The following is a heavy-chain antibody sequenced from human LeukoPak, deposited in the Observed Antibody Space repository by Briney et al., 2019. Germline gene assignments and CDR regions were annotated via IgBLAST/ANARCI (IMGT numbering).Heavy chain of an antibody. CDR2: ISSSRIYI. J-gene: IGHJ6*03. CDR3: ARVTGDYYYMGV. V-gene: IGHV3-21*01. Sequence: NPGGSLRLSCTASGFTFGTYSMNWVRQAPGKGLEWVSSISSSRIYIHYADSVKGRFTISRDNAKNSLYLQMNSLRAEDTAVYYCARVTGDYYYMGVWGRGTTATVSS. CDR1: GFTFGTYS. D-gene: IGHD7-27*01.